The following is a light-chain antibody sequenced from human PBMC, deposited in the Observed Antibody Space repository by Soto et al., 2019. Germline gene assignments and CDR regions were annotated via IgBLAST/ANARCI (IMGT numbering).Light chain of an antibody. V-gene: IGKV1-39*01. J-gene: IGKJ3*01. CDR3: QQSYTTLFT. Sequence: GDRVTITCRASQSISNYLNWYQQKPGKAPKLLIYAASSLQSGVPSRFSGSGSGTDFTLTISSLQPEDFATYSCQQSYTTLFTFGPGTNVYIK. CDR2: AAS. CDR1: QSISNY.